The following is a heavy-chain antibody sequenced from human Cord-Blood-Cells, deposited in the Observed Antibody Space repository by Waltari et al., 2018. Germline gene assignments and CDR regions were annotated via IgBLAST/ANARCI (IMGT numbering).Heavy chain of an antibody. V-gene: IGHV4-39*01. CDR3: APPLGL. J-gene: IGHJ4*02. Sequence: QVQLQQWGAGLLKPSETLSLTCTVSGGSISSSSYYWGWIRQPPGKGLEWFGSFYYSGSTYYNPSLKSRVTISVDTSKNQFSLKLSSVTAADTAVYYCAPPLGLWGQGTLVTVSS. CDR1: GGSISSSSYY. CDR2: FYYSGST.